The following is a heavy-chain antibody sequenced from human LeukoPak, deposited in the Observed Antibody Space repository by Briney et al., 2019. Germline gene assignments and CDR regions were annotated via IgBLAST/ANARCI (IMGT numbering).Heavy chain of an antibody. CDR3: ARGWRRVLTAIPSCWFDP. CDR2: INHSGST. J-gene: IGHJ5*02. V-gene: IGHV4-34*01. Sequence: SGTLSLTCAVYGGSFSGYYWSWIRQPPGKGLEWIGEINHSGSTNYNPSLKSRVTISVDTSKNQFSLKLSSVTAADTAVYYCARGWRRVLTAIPSCWFDPWGQGTLVTVSS. D-gene: IGHD2-21*02. CDR1: GGSFSGYY.